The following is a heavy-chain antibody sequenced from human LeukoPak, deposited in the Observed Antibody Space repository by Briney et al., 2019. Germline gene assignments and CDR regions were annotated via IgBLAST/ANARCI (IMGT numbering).Heavy chain of an antibody. CDR2: VDPEDGET. CDR1: GYTLTDYY. D-gene: IGHD3-22*01. V-gene: IGHV1-69-2*01. Sequence: ASVKISCKVSGYTLTDYYMHWVQQAPGKGLEWMGLVDPEDGETIYAEKFQGRVTITADTSTDTAYMELSSLRSEDTAVYYCATGLLIDSSGRDFDYWGQGTLVTVSS. J-gene: IGHJ4*02. CDR3: ATGLLIDSSGRDFDY.